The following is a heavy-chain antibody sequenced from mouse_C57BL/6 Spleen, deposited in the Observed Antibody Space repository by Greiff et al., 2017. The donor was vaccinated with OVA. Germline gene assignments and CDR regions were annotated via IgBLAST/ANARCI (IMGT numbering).Heavy chain of an antibody. CDR2: IDPSDSYP. CDR1: GYTFTSYW. V-gene: IGHV1-69*01. CDR3: ARRSGYPAWFAY. D-gene: IGHD1-3*01. J-gene: IGHJ3*01. Sequence: QVQLQQPGAELVMPGASVKLSCKASGYTFTSYWMHWVKQRPGQGLAWIGEIDPSDSYPNYNQKFKGKSTLTVDKSSSTAYMQLSSLTSEDSAVYYCARRSGYPAWFAYWGQGTLVTVSA.